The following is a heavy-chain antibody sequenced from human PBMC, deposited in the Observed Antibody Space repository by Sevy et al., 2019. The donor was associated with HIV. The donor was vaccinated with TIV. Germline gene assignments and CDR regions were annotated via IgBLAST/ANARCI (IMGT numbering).Heavy chain of an antibody. J-gene: IGHJ5*02. V-gene: IGHV1-18*01. CDR1: GYTFTSYG. CDR2: ISAYNGNT. D-gene: IGHD3-9*01. Sequence: ASVKVSCKASGYTFTSYGISWVRQAPGQGLEWMGWISAYNGNTNYAQKLQGRVTMTTDTSTSTAYMEVRSLRSDDTAVYYCARELSDYDILTGYFGRNWFDPWGQGTLVTVSS. CDR3: ARELSDYDILTGYFGRNWFDP.